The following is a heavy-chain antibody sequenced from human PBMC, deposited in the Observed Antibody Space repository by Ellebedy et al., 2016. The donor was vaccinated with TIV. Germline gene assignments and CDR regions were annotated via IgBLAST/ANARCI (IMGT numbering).Heavy chain of an antibody. CDR1: GGTFSSYA. CDR2: IIPILGIA. J-gene: IGHJ4*02. V-gene: IGHV1-69*04. Sequence: SVKVSCXASGGTFSSYAISWVRQAPGQGLEWMGRIIPILGIANYAQKFQGRVTITADKSTSTAYMELRSLRSDDTAVYYCARDGSTPGNVYWGQGTLVTVSS. D-gene: IGHD2-2*01. CDR3: ARDGSTPGNVY.